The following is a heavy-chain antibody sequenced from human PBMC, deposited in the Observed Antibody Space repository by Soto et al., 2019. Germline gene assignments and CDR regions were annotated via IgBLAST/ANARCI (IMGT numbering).Heavy chain of an antibody. V-gene: IGHV3-7*01. D-gene: IGHD3-16*01. CDR2: IKQDGSEK. J-gene: IGHJ4*02. Sequence: GGSLRLSCAASGFTFSSYWMSWVRQAPGKGLEWVANIKQDGSEKYYVDSVKGRFTISRDNAKNSLYLQMNSLRAEDTAVYYCAREDWAMITFGGAPPFDYWGQGTLVTVSS. CDR1: GFTFSSYW. CDR3: AREDWAMITFGGAPPFDY.